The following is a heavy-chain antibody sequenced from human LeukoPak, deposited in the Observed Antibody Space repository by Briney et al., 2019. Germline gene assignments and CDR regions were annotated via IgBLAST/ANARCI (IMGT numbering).Heavy chain of an antibody. CDR2: ISAYNGNT. CDR3: ARGSEDIVVVVAAISRGAFDI. Sequence: SVKVSCKASGYTFTSYGISWVRQAPGQGLEWMGWISAYNGNTNYAQKLQGRVTMTTDTSTSTAYMELRSLRSDDTAVYYCARGSEDIVVVVAAISRGAFDIWGQGTMVTVSS. D-gene: IGHD2-15*01. J-gene: IGHJ3*02. CDR1: GYTFTSYG. V-gene: IGHV1-18*01.